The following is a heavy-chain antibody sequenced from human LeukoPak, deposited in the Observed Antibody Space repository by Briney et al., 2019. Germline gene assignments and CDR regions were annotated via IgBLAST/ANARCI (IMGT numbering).Heavy chain of an antibody. CDR1: RDSVSSNSAA. V-gene: IGHV6-1*01. CDR3: ARFGHKDIVVVPAAIDAFDI. Sequence: PSQTLSLTCAISRDSVSSNSAAWNWIRQSPSRGLEWLGRTYYRSKWYNDYAVSVKSRITINPDTSKNQFSLQLNSVTPEDTAVYYCARFGHKDIVVVPAAIDAFDIWGQGTMVTVSS. J-gene: IGHJ3*02. D-gene: IGHD2-2*01. CDR2: TYYRSKWYN.